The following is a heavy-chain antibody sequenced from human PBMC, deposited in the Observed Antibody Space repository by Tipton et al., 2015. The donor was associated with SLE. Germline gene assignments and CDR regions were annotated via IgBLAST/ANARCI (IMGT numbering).Heavy chain of an antibody. CDR3: AREQSPVALFDH. CDR1: GGSFSGYY. J-gene: IGHJ4*02. V-gene: IGHV4-34*01. D-gene: IGHD6-19*01. CDR2: INHSGST. Sequence: TLSLTCAVYGGSFSGYYWSWIRQPPGKGLEWIGEINHSGSTNYNPSLKSRVTISVDTSKNQFSLKVSSVTAADTAVYYCAREQSPVALFDHWGQGTLVTVSS.